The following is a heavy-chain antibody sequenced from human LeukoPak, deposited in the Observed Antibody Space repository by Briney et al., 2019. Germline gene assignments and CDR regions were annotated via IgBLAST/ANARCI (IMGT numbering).Heavy chain of an antibody. V-gene: IGHV1-69*13. J-gene: IGHJ6*04. CDR3: ARERDMTAVRRTHYYYGMDV. Sequence: SVKVSCKASGGAFSSYAISWVRQAPGQGLEWMGGIIPIFGTANYAQKFQGRVTITADESTSTAYMELSSLRSEDTAVYYCARERDMTAVRRTHYYYGMDVWGKGTTVTVSS. D-gene: IGHD4-17*01. CDR2: IIPIFGTA. CDR1: GGAFSSYA.